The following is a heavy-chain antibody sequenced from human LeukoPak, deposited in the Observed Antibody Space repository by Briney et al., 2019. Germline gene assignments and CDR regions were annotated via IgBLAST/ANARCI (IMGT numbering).Heavy chain of an antibody. CDR2: ISSGGDSI. D-gene: IGHD3-22*01. V-gene: IGHV3-11*04. CDR1: GITFSDHY. CDR3: AKGSERRPYYYDSSGSAVDY. J-gene: IGHJ4*02. Sequence: GGSLRLSCAASGITFSDHYMSWIRQAPGKGLEWLSYISSGGDSIYYADSVKGRFTISRDNAKNSVSLQMNSLRAEDTAVYYCAKGSERRPYYYDSSGSAVDYWGQGTLVTVSS.